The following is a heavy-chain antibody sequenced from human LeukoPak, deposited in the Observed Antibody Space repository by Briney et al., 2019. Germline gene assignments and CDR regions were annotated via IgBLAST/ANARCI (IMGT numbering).Heavy chain of an antibody. CDR3: AKGTTPRIQLFDY. V-gene: IGHV3-30*18. CDR1: GFTFNSYG. CDR2: TSYDGSNK. Sequence: GGSLRLSCAASGFTFNSYGMHWVRQAPGKGLDWVAFTSYDGSNKYYADSEKGRFTISRDNSMNTLYLQMNSLRAEDTAVYYCAKGTTPRIQLFDYWGQGTLVTVSS. J-gene: IGHJ4*02. D-gene: IGHD5-18*01.